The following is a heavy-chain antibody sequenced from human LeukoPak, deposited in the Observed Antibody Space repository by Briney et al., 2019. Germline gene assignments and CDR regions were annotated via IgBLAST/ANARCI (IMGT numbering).Heavy chain of an antibody. Sequence: ASVKVSCKASGYNFISYDINCVRQAPGQGLEWMGWISAYNGNTNYALKLQGRVTMTTDTSTSTAYMELRSLRSDDTAVYYCAREGTTTAPPDYWGQGTLVTVSS. V-gene: IGHV1-18*01. CDR1: GYNFISYD. CDR3: AREGTTTAPPDY. CDR2: ISAYNGNT. D-gene: IGHD1-7*01. J-gene: IGHJ4*02.